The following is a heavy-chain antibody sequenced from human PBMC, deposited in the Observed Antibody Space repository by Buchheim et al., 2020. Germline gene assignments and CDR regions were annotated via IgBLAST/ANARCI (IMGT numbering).Heavy chain of an antibody. J-gene: IGHJ6*02. CDR1: GYTFTGYY. Sequence: QVQLVQSGAEVKKPGASVKVSCKASGYTFTGYYMHWVRQAPGQGLEWMGWINPNSGGTNYAQKFQGRVTMTRATSISTAYMELSRLRSDDTAVYYCARTMVRGVIIGPYYYYGMDVWGQGTT. D-gene: IGHD3-10*01. CDR2: INPNSGGT. V-gene: IGHV1-2*02. CDR3: ARTMVRGVIIGPYYYYGMDV.